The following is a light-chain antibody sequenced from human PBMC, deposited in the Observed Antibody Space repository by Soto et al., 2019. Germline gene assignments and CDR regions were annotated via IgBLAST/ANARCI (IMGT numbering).Light chain of an antibody. J-gene: IGLJ1*01. Sequence: QSALTQPRSASGAAGQAVTISCTGTSSDVGGYNYVSWYQQHPGKAPKLMIYDVSKRPSGVPDRFSGSKSGNTASLTISGLQAEDEADYYCCSYAGGYSYVFGTGTKVTVL. CDR2: DVS. CDR1: SSDVGGYNY. V-gene: IGLV2-11*01. CDR3: CSYAGGYSYV.